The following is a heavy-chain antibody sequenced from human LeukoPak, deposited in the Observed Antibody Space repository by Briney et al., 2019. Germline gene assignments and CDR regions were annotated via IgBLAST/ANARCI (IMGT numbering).Heavy chain of an antibody. CDR2: INAGNGNT. V-gene: IGHV1-3*01. Sequence: ASVKVSCKASGYTFTGYAMQWVRQAPGQRLECMGWINAGNGNTKYSQKFQGRFTITRDTSAGTAYMDLSSLRSEDTAVYYCARGFWNRGTWGPYYFDYWGQGTLVTVSS. CDR1: GYTFTGYA. J-gene: IGHJ4*02. CDR3: ARGFWNRGTWGPYYFDY. D-gene: IGHD3-3*01.